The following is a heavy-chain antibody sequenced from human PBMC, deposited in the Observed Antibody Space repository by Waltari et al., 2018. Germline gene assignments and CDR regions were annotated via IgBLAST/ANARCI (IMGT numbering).Heavy chain of an antibody. J-gene: IGHJ5*02. V-gene: IGHV4-34*01. Sequence: QVQLQQWGAGLLTHSETLSLTCAVYGGSFSGYYWTWIRQPPAKGLEWIGEINHSGSTNYNPSLKSRVTISVDTSKNQFSLKLSSVTAADTVVYYCARVHVGVLLWFRDQEGWFDPWGQGTLVTVSS. CDR3: ARVHVGVLLWFRDQEGWFDP. CDR1: GGSFSGYY. D-gene: IGHD3-10*01. CDR2: INHSGST.